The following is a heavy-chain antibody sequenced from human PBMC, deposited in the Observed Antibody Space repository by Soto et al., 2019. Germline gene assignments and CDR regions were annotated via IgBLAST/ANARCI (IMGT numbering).Heavy chain of an antibody. V-gene: IGHV4-39*01. J-gene: IGHJ4*02. CDR2: IYYSGST. Sequence: SETLSLTCTVSGGSISSSSYYWGWIRQPPGKGLEWIGSIYYSGSTYYNPSLKSRVTISVDTSKNQFSLKLSSVTAADTAVYYCAATVGITIFGVAFDYWGQGTLVTVSS. CDR3: AATVGITIFGVAFDY. D-gene: IGHD3-3*01. CDR1: GGSISSSSYY.